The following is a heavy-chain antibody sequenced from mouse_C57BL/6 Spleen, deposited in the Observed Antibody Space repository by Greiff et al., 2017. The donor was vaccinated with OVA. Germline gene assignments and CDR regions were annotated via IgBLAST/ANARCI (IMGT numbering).Heavy chain of an antibody. Sequence: EVQVVESGPGLVKPSQSLSLTCSVTGYSITSGYYWNWIRQFPGNKLEWMGYISYDGGNNYNPSLKNRSSITRDTSKNQFFLKLNSVTTEDTATYDCARDCYSNYFAYWGQGTLVTVSA. CDR2: ISYDGGN. CDR3: ARDCYSNYFAY. D-gene: IGHD2-5*01. CDR1: GYSITSGYY. V-gene: IGHV3-6*01. J-gene: IGHJ3*01.